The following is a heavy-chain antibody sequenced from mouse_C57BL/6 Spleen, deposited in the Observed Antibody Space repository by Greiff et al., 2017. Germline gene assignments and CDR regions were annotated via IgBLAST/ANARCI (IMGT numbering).Heavy chain of an antibody. Sequence: VKLQESGAELVKPGASVKLSCKASGYTFTEYTIHWVKQRSGQGLEWIGWFYPGSGSIKYNEKFKDKATLTADKSSSTVYMELSRLTSEDSAVYFCARQYYYGSSYGYFDVWGTGTTVTVSS. CDR2: FYPGSGSI. CDR1: GYTFTEYT. D-gene: IGHD1-1*01. J-gene: IGHJ1*03. CDR3: ARQYYYGSSYGYFDV. V-gene: IGHV1-62-2*01.